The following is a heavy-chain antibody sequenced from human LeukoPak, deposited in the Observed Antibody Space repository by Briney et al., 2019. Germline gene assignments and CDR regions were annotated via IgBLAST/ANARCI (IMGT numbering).Heavy chain of an antibody. V-gene: IGHV3-23*01. D-gene: IGHD6-13*01. CDR1: GFTFSSYA. CDR2: ISGSGGST. J-gene: IGHJ3*02. Sequence: PGRSLRLSCAASGFTFSSYAMSWVRQAPGKGLEWVSAISGSGGSTYYADSVKGRFTISRDNSKNTLYLQMNSLRAEDTAVYYCAKDHYEQQLVYDAFDIWGQGTMVTVSS. CDR3: AKDHYEQQLVYDAFDI.